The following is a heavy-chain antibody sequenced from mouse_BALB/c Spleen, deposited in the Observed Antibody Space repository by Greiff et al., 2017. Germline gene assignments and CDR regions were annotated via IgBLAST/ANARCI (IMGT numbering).Heavy chain of an antibody. V-gene: IGHV5-6-3*01. Sequence: DVMLVESGGGLVQPGGSLKLSCAASGFTFSSYGMSWVRQTPDKRLELVATINSNGGSTYYPDSVKGRFTISRDNAKNTLYLQMSSLKSEDTAMYYCARDPPYGNYRYFDVWGAGTTVTVSS. D-gene: IGHD2-10*02. CDR1: GFTFSSYG. J-gene: IGHJ1*01. CDR3: ARDPPYGNYRYFDV. CDR2: INSNGGST.